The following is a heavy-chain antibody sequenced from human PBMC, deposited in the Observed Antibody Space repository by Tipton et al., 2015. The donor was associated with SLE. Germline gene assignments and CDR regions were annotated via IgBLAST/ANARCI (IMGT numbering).Heavy chain of an antibody. CDR1: GGSISSYY. Sequence: LSLTCTVSGGSISSYYWTWIRQPPGKGLEWIGHIFYTGSTRYNPSLKSRVTISVDTSKSQFSLKLSSVTAADTAVYYCARDSLNWGSYYHGMDVWGQGTTVTVSS. CDR2: IFYTGST. CDR3: ARDSLNWGSYYHGMDV. V-gene: IGHV4-59*01. D-gene: IGHD3-16*01. J-gene: IGHJ6*02.